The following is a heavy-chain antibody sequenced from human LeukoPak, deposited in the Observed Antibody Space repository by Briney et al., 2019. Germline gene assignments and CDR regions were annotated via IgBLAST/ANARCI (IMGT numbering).Heavy chain of an antibody. CDR2: ILPFFGTE. Sequence: SVRASCKASGAPFTSYAISWVRQAPGQGLEWMGGILPFFGTENYEKKCQGRVTITADESTSTAYMELSSLGTEDTAVYYWARWSSWTFYYWGQGTLVTVSS. CDR1: GAPFTSYA. V-gene: IGHV1-69*13. D-gene: IGHD6-13*01. CDR3: ARWSSWTFYY. J-gene: IGHJ4*02.